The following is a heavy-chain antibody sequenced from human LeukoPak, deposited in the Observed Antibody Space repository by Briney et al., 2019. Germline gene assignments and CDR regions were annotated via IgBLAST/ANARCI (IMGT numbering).Heavy chain of an antibody. CDR3: ARQIAVGNYFDY. Sequence: ASVRVSCKASGYTFTSYGISWVRQAPGQGLEWMGWISAYNGNTNYAQKLQGRVTMTTDTSTSTAYMELRSLRSDDTAVYYCARQIAVGNYFDYWGQGTLVTVSS. CDR2: ISAYNGNT. CDR1: GYTFTSYG. J-gene: IGHJ4*02. D-gene: IGHD6-19*01. V-gene: IGHV1-18*01.